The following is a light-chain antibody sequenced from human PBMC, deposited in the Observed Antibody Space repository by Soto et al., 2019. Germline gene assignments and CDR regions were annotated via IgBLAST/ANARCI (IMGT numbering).Light chain of an antibody. V-gene: IGLV2-14*03. CDR1: SSDVGAYNY. Sequence: QSALTQPASVSGSPGQSITISCAGTSSDVGAYNYVSWYQHHPGKAPKLMIYDVNNRPSGDSNRFSGSKSGNTASLTISGLQAEDEADYYCSSWTSGATDVFGSGTKLTV. J-gene: IGLJ1*01. CDR3: SSWTSGATDV. CDR2: DVN.